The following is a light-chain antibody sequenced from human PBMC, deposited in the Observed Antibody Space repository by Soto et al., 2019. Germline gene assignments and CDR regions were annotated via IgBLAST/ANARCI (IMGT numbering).Light chain of an antibody. CDR2: GNS. V-gene: IGLV1-40*01. CDR1: TSNIGAGYD. CDR3: QSYDTSLSGHWV. Sequence: QSVLTQPPSVSGAPGPRVTISCTGSTSNIGAGYDVHWYQQLPGKAPKLLIFGNSNRPSGVPDRFSGSKSGTSASLAITGRQADDEADYYCQSYDTSLSGHWVFGGGTKLTVL. J-gene: IGLJ3*02.